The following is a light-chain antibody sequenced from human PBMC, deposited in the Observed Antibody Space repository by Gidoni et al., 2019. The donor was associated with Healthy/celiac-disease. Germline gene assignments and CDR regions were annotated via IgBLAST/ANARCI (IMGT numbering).Light chain of an antibody. Sequence: LSPGVRARLTLRARSSVSSSFALYRPKPGPATRLLIYDASNSATGIPARFSGSGSGTDFTLTLSSLGPEAFAVYSCQQRSNWPRALTFGGGTKVEIK. J-gene: IGKJ4*01. CDR3: QQRSNWPRALT. CDR2: DAS. V-gene: IGKV3-11*01. CDR1: SSVSSS.